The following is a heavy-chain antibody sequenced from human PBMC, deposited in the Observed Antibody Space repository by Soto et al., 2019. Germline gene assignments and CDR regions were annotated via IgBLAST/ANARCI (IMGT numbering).Heavy chain of an antibody. V-gene: IGHV1-8*01. CDR3: ARGRSRTNYFDY. CDR1: GYTFTSYD. Sequence: QVQLVQSGAEVKKPGASVKVSCKASGYTFTSYDINWVRQATGQGLEWMGWMNPNSGNTGYAQKVQGRVTMTTNTSMSTAYMELSSLRSEDTAVYYCARGRSRTNYFDYWGQGTLVTVSS. J-gene: IGHJ4*02. CDR2: MNPNSGNT.